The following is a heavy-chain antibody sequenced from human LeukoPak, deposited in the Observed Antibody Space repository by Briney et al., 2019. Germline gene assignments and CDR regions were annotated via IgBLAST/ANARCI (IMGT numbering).Heavy chain of an antibody. D-gene: IGHD2-2*01. V-gene: IGHV3-53*01. Sequence: GGSLRLSCAASGFTVSSNYMSWVRQAPGKGLEWVSVIYSGGSTYYADSVKGRFTISRDNSKNTLYLQMNSLRAEDTAVYHCAREVGSYLVAFDIWGQGAMVTVSS. CDR2: IYSGGST. J-gene: IGHJ3*02. CDR3: AREVGSYLVAFDI. CDR1: GFTVSSNY.